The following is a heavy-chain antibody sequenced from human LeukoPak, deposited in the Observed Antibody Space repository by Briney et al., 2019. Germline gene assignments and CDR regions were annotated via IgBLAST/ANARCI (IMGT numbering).Heavy chain of an antibody. CDR2: IYTSGST. D-gene: IGHD1-20*01. CDR1: GGSISSGSYY. J-gene: IGHJ6*03. CDR3: ARDRGVSVTGTTPDGDYYYYYMDV. V-gene: IGHV4-61*02. Sequence: SQTLSLTCTVSGGSISSGSYYWSWIRQPAGKGLEWIGRIYTSGSTNYNPSLKSRVTISVDTSKNQFSLKLSSVTAADTAVYYCARDRGVSVTGTTPDGDYYYYYMDVWGKGTTVTVSS.